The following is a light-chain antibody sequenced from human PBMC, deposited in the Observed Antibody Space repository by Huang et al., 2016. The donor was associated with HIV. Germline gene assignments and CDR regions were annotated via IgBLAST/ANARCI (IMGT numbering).Light chain of an antibody. J-gene: IGKJ2*01. CDR1: QSVGSHY. CDR2: SAI. V-gene: IGKV3-20*01. Sequence: NVLTHSPGTLSLSPGERATLSCRASQSVGSHYLAWYQQKPGQAPRLLIYSAIHRATGVPDRFSGSGSVTDFTLTISRLEPEDFAVYYCQLYGRSPAYNFGQGTKLEIK. CDR3: QLYGRSPAYN.